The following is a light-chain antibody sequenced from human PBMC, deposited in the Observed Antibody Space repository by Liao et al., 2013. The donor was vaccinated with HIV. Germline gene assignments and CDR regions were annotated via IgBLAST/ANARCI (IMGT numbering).Light chain of an antibody. CDR2: YDR. CDR3: QVWDRSSGHRV. Sequence: SLVLTQPPSVSVAPGKTATVTCGGSNIGSKSVHWYQQKPGQAPLLVIYYDRDRPSGIPERFSGSNSGHTATLNISRVEAGDEADYYCQVWDRSSGHRVFGGGTKLTVL. V-gene: IGLV3-21*04. J-gene: IGLJ3*02. CDR1: NIGSKS.